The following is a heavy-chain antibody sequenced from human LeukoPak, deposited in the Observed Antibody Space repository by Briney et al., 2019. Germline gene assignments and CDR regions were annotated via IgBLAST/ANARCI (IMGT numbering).Heavy chain of an antibody. V-gene: IGHV4-59*02. CDR3: ARARYNGNWFDP. J-gene: IGHJ5*02. D-gene: IGHD1-14*01. CDR1: GGSVSSYY. CDR2: IYYSGST. Sequence: SETLSLTCTVSGGSVSSYYWSWIRQPPGEGLEWIGYIYYSGSTNYNPSLKTRVTISVDTSKNQFSLKLSSVTTADTAVYYCARARYNGNWFDPWGQETLVTVSS.